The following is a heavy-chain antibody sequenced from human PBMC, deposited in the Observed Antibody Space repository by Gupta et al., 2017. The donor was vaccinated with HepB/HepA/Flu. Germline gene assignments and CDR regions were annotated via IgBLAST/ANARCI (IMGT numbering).Heavy chain of an antibody. CDR2: IYWNDDK. J-gene: IGHJ3*02. V-gene: IGHV2-5*01. CDR3: AHRAPELNAFGI. Sequence: QITLKESGPTLVKPTQTLTLTCTFSGFSLSTSTVGVGWIRQPPGKALEWLALIYWNDDKRYSPALKSRISITKDTSKKQGVLTMTKMEPVDTATYYFAHRAPELNAFGIGGQGTMVTVSS. CDR1: GFSLSTSTVG.